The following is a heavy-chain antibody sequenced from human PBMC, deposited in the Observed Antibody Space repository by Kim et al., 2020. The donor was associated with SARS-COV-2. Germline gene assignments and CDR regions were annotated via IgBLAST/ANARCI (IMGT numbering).Heavy chain of an antibody. CDR3: ARDVIRSLPAATRFDY. Sequence: SETLSLTCTVSGGSISSSSYYWGWIRQPPGKGLEWIGSIYYSGSTYYNPSLKSRVTISVDTSKNQFSLKLSSVTAADTAVYYCARDVIRSLPAATRFDYWGQGTLVTVSS. CDR2: IYYSGST. J-gene: IGHJ4*02. V-gene: IGHV4-39*07. CDR1: GGSISSSSYY. D-gene: IGHD3-10*01.